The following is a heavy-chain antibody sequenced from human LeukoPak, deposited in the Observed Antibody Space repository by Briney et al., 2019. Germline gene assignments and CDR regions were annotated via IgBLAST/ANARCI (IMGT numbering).Heavy chain of an antibody. V-gene: IGHV6-1*01. D-gene: IGHD3-9*01. J-gene: IGHJ4*02. CDR3: ARDSDMREGIDY. CDR2: TYYRSKWYN. CDR1: GDSVSSNSAA. Sequence: SQTLSLTCAISGDSVSSNSAAWNCIRQSPSRGLEWQGRTYYRSKWYNDYAVFVKSRITLNPDTSKNQFSLQLNSVTPEDTAVYYCARDSDMREGIDYWGQGTLVTVSS.